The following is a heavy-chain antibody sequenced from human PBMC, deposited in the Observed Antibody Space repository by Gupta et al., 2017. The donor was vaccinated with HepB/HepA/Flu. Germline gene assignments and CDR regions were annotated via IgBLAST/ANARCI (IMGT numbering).Heavy chain of an antibody. CDR1: GGSISSYC. CDR2: IYYSGST. CDR3: ARASPDWGSFDY. J-gene: IGHJ4*02. Sequence: QVQLQESGPGLVKPSETLSLTCTVSGGSISSYCWSWIRQPPGKGLEWIGYIYYSGSTNYNPSLKSRVTISVDTSKNQFSLKLSSVTAADTAGYYCARASPDWGSFDYWGQGTRVTVSS. D-gene: IGHD7-27*01. V-gene: IGHV4-59*01.